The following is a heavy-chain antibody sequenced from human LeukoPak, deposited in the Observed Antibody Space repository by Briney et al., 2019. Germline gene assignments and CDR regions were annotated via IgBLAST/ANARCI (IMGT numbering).Heavy chain of an antibody. Sequence: GAPLRLSCSVSGFTVSSNYMSWVRQAPGKGLEWVSVIYSGGNTYYTDSVKGRFTISRDNSKNTVYLQMNNLRAEDTAVYYCATDGDFWSGDFDYWGQGTLVTVSS. J-gene: IGHJ4*02. CDR2: IYSGGNT. V-gene: IGHV3-66*01. CDR1: GFTVSSNY. CDR3: ATDGDFWSGDFDY. D-gene: IGHD3-3*01.